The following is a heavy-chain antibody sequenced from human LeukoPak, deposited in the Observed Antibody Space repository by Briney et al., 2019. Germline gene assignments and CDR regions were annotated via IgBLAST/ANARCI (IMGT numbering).Heavy chain of an antibody. CDR1: GFTFSSYG. CDR2: IRYDGSNK. D-gene: IGHD3-3*01. CDR3: AKDLASPLLEWLLWDIYAFDI. V-gene: IGHV3-30*02. J-gene: IGHJ3*02. Sequence: QPGGSLRLSCAASGFTFSSYGMHWVRQAPGKGLEWVAFIRYDGSNKYYADSVKGRFTISRDNSKNTLYLQMNSLRAEDTAVYYCAKDLASPLLEWLLWDIYAFDIWGQGTMVTVSS.